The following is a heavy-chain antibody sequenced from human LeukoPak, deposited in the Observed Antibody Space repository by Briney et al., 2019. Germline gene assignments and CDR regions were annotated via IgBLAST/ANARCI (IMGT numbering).Heavy chain of an antibody. D-gene: IGHD3-10*02. J-gene: IGHJ4*02. Sequence: GGSLRLSCAASGFTFSSYAMHWVSQAPGKGLEWVAVISYDGSIKYYADSVKGRFTISTDISKSTLSLQMNSLRPEDTALYYCARDLSNVPGQYWRQGTLVTVSS. CDR1: GFTFSSYA. CDR2: ISYDGSIK. CDR3: ARDLSNVPGQY. V-gene: IGHV3-30-3*01.